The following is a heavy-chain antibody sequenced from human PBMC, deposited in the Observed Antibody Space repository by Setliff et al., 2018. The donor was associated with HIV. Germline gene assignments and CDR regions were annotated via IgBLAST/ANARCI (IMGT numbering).Heavy chain of an antibody. Sequence: PSETLSLTCTVSGASISSYYWNWIRQPPGKGLEWIGYIYYSGSTNYNPSLKSRVTISVDTSKNQFSLKLSSVTAADTAVFYCARELGHYYYYMDVWGKGTTVTVSS. J-gene: IGHJ6*03. V-gene: IGHV4-59*12. CDR1: GASISSYY. CDR3: ARELGHYYYYMDV. D-gene: IGHD7-27*01. CDR2: IYYSGST.